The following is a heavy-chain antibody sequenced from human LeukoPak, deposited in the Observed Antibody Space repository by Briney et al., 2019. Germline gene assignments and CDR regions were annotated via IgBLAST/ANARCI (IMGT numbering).Heavy chain of an antibody. CDR2: INYSGST. Sequence: KPSETLSLTCTVSGGSINSYYWSWIRQPPGKGLEWIGNINYSGSTNYNPSLKRRVTISVDTSKNHFSLKLNSVSAADTAVYYCARGGIRDWFDPWGQGTLVTVSS. J-gene: IGHJ5*02. D-gene: IGHD1-14*01. CDR3: ARGGIRDWFDP. V-gene: IGHV4-59*01. CDR1: GGSINSYY.